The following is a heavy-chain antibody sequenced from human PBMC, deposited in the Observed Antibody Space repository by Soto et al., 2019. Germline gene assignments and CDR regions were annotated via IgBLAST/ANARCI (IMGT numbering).Heavy chain of an antibody. CDR1: WYTFTAYY. Sequence: ASVKVSCQASWYTFTAYYIHWVRQAPGQGLEWMGWINPKTGATYSTPKFQGRLTMTRDTAITTAYMQLTRLSSHATPVHFCHLCSLTDIKSFDSWVQGTLVTVSS. CDR3: HLCSLTDIKSFDS. V-gene: IGHV1-2*02. D-gene: IGHD2-2*01. CDR2: INPKTGAT. J-gene: IGHJ4*02.